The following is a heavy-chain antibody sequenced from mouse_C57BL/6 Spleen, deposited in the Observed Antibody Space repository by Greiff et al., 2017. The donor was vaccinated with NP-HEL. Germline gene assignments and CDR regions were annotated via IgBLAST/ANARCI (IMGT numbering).Heavy chain of an antibody. Sequence: VKLMESGPGLVAPSQSLSITCTVSGFSLTSYGVDWVRQSPGKGLEWLGVIWGVGSTNYNSALKSRLSISKDNSKSQVFLKMNSVQTDDTAMYYCDRTGAGGHMDYWGRGTSVTVST. CDR1: GFSLTSYG. V-gene: IGHV2-6*01. D-gene: IGHD4-1*01. J-gene: IGHJ4*01. CDR2: IWGVGST. CDR3: DRTGAGGHMDY.